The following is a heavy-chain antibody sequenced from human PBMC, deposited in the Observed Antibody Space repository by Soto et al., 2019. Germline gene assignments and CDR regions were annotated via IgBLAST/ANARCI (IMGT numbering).Heavy chain of an antibody. J-gene: IGHJ5*02. CDR3: ARDASSSGYCTNGVCYGGGNWFDP. CDR1: GYTFTSYG. D-gene: IGHD2-8*01. Sequence: ASVKVSCKASGYTFTSYGISWVRQAPGQGLEWMGWISAYNGNTNYAQKLQGRVTMTTDTSTSTAYMELRSLRSDDTAVYYCARDASSSGYCTNGVCYGGGNWFDPWGQGTLVTVSS. CDR2: ISAYNGNT. V-gene: IGHV1-18*01.